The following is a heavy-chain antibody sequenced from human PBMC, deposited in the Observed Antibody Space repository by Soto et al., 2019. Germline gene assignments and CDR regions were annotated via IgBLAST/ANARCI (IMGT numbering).Heavy chain of an antibody. CDR2: IYYSGST. CDR1: GGSISSSSYY. D-gene: IGHD2-2*01. J-gene: IGHJ4*02. V-gene: IGHV4-39*01. Sequence: SETLSLTCTVSGGSISSSSYYWGWIRQPPGKGLEWIGSIYYSGSTYYNPSLKSRVTISVDTSKNQFSLKLSSVTAADTAVYYCATTLGRIVVVPAAMPGDDYWGQGTLVTVSS. CDR3: ATTLGRIVVVPAAMPGDDY.